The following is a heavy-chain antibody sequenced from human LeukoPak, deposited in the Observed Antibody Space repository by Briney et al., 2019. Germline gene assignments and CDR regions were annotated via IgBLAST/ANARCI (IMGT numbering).Heavy chain of an antibody. CDR3: AREVRGPTVDFDY. J-gene: IGHJ4*02. D-gene: IGHD4-17*01. V-gene: IGHV4-61*01. Sequence: KTSETLSLTCTVSGGSVSSGSYYWSWIRKPPGKGLEWIGFIFHDGSAYYNPSFRSRAIISVDTSRNQFSLRLTSVTTADTAVYFCAREVRGPTVDFDYWGQGTLVTVSS. CDR2: IFHDGSA. CDR1: GGSVSSGSYY.